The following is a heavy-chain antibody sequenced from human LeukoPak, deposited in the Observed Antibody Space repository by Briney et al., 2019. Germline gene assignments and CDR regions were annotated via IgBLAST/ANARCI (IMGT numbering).Heavy chain of an antibody. CDR2: ISGSGGNT. CDR3: AKDLGAGGVSVFDY. D-gene: IGHD3-10*01. Sequence: GGSLRLSCAASGFTFSNSAMSWVRQAPGKGLEWVSAISGSGGNTYYADSVKGRFTISKDNSRDTLYLQMNSLRAEDTAIYYCAKDLGAGGVSVFDYWGQGALVTVSS. V-gene: IGHV3-23*01. J-gene: IGHJ4*02. CDR1: GFTFSNSA.